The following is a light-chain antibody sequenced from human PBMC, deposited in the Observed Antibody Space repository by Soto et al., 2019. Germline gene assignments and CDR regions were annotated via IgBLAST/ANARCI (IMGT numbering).Light chain of an antibody. V-gene: IGKV3-15*01. CDR1: QSVSNN. CDR3: QQYNNWWT. CDR2: GAS. J-gene: IGKJ1*01. Sequence: EIVMPQSPATLSVSPGERATLSCRASQSVSNNLAWYQKKPGQDPRLLIYGASTRATGIPARFSGSGSGTEFTLTISSLQSEDFAFYYCQQYNNWWTFGQGTRVDIK.